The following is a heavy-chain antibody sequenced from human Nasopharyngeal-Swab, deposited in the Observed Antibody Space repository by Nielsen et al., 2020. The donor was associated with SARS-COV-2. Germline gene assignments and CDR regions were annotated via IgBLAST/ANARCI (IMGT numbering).Heavy chain of an antibody. Sequence: SETLSLTCTVSGGSISGGDYFWCWIHKPPGKVLEWIGYIYYSVSTYYNPSLKGRVTISVDTSKNQFPLKLSSVTAADTAVYYCARVYYYYYYMDVWGKGTTVTVSS. CDR1: GGSISGGDYF. CDR3: ARVYYYYYYMDV. V-gene: IGHV4-30-4*01. J-gene: IGHJ6*03. CDR2: IYYSVST.